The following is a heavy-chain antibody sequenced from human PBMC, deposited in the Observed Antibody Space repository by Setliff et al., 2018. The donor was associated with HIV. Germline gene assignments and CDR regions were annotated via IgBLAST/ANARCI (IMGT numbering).Heavy chain of an antibody. CDR1: GYAFTDYS. J-gene: IGHJ6*03. CDR3: ATPFSAVRVPPYYYYMDV. Sequence: GASVKVSCKTSGYAFTDYSIHWVRQAPGQGLEWIGGIIPILGTGNYAQKFQGRVTITSDQSTTTAYMELSGLRSDDTAVYYCATPFSAVRVPPYYYYMDVWGKGTTVTVSS. D-gene: IGHD2-2*01. V-gene: IGHV1-69*13. CDR2: IIPILGTG.